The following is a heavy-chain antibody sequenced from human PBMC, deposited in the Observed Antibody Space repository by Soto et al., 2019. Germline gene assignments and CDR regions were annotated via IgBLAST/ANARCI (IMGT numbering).Heavy chain of an antibody. V-gene: IGHV4-30-4*01. J-gene: IGHJ6*02. D-gene: IGHD1-1*01. CDR1: GDSISSADYY. Sequence: SETLSLTCTVSGDSISSADYYWSWIRQTPGKGLEWIGHVFYSGTTYYNPSLNSRLTISVDKSKHHFSLRLTSVTAADTAVYYCARDLWVEPELYYYGMDVWGQGTTVTVSS. CDR2: VFYSGTT. CDR3: ARDLWVEPELYYYGMDV.